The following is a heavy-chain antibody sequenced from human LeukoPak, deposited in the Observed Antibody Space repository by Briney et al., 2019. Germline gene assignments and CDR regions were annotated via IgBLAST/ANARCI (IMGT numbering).Heavy chain of an antibody. CDR1: GGSISSGGYS. Sequence: PPETLSLTCAVSGGSISSGGYSWSWIRQPPGKGLEWIGYIYHSGSTYYNPSLKSRVTISVDRSKNQFSLKLSSVTAADTAVYYCARGRYYFDYWGQGTLVTVSS. CDR2: IYHSGST. J-gene: IGHJ4*02. CDR3: ARGRYYFDY. V-gene: IGHV4-30-2*01.